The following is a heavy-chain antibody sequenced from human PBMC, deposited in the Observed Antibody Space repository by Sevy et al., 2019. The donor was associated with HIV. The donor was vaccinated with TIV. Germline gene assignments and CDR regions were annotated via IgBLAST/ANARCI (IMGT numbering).Heavy chain of an antibody. J-gene: IGHJ3*02. Sequence: GGSLRLSCAAPGFTFSEYYINWIRQAPGKGLEWVSYISGSSSYTNYADSVKGRFTISRDNAKNSLYLQMNSLRAEDTAVYYCARVGCSISSCPKGDAFDIWGQGTMVTVSS. D-gene: IGHD2-2*01. CDR2: ISGSSSYT. V-gene: IGHV3-11*06. CDR3: ARVGCSISSCPKGDAFDI. CDR1: GFTFSEYY.